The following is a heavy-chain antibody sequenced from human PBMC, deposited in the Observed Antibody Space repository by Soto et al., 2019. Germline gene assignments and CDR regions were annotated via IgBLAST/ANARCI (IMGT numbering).Heavy chain of an antibody. CDR1: GGSISRGDYL. Sequence: SETLSLTCAVSGGSISRGDYLWSWIRQSPGKGLEWIAYMYHSGSAYYNPSLRGRVTISVDTSKNQLSLNLTSVTAADTAVYYCARVGETPYNGFAPGGRGILVTVPS. J-gene: IGHJ5*02. V-gene: IGHV4-30-2*06. D-gene: IGHD4-17*01. CDR3: ARVGETPYNGFAP. CDR2: MYHSGSA.